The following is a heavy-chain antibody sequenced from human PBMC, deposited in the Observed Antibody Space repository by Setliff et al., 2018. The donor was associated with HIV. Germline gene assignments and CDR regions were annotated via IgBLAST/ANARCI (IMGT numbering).Heavy chain of an antibody. CDR1: GYNFTTYG. CDR2: IIPIFGTA. V-gene: IGHV1-18*01. CDR3: ARDRGSARGFYDY. D-gene: IGHD3-3*01. Sequence: GASVKVSCKASGYNFTTYGISWVRQAPGQGLEWMGGIIPIFGTANYAQKLQGRVTMTTDTSTSTAYMELRSLRSDDTAVYYRARDRGSARGFYDYWGQGTLVTAPQ. J-gene: IGHJ4*02.